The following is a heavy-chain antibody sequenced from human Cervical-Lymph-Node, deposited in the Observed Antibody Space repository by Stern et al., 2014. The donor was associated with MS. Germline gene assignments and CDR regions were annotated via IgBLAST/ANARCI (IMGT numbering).Heavy chain of an antibody. D-gene: IGHD1-14*01. Sequence: EVQLEESGAELIRPGESLKISCKGSGFKFSIYWIAWVRQMPGKGLEWMGIIYPGDSETRYSPSFQGQVTMSADKSTSTAYLQWSSLNAPDTAMYFCARQTTAWASDVWGQGTLVTVSS. CDR3: ARQTTAWASDV. CDR1: GFKFSIYW. V-gene: IGHV5-51*01. J-gene: IGHJ4*02. CDR2: IYPGDSET.